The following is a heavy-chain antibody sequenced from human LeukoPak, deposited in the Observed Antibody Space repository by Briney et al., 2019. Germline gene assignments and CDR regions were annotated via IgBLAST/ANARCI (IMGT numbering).Heavy chain of an antibody. J-gene: IGHJ4*02. CDR2: INPSGGST. CDR1: GYTFTSYY. Sequence: ASVKVSRMSSGYTFTSYYMYWVRQAPGQGLEWMGIINPSGGSTSYAQKFQGRVTMTRDTSTSTVYMELSSLRSDDTAVYYCARVDGRRASTVYFDYWGQGTLVTVSS. D-gene: IGHD2-2*01. V-gene: IGHV1-46*01. CDR3: ARVDGRRASTVYFDY.